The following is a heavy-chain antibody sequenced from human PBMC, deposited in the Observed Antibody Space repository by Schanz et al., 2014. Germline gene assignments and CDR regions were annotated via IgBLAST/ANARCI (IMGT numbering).Heavy chain of an antibody. CDR1: EFTFSTDA. J-gene: IGHJ6*03. V-gene: IGHV3-23*04. CDR2: ISASGGDT. Sequence: EVQLVESGGGLVQPGGSLRLSCAASEFTFSTDAMSWVRQAPGKGLEWLSVISASGGDTYYADSVRGRFTMSRDNSKNTLYLQMKSLRAEDTAVYYCARVKYCTITRCYRTETEGIYYMDVWGKGTTXTVSS. D-gene: IGHD2-2*01. CDR3: ARVKYCTITRCYRTETEGIYYMDV.